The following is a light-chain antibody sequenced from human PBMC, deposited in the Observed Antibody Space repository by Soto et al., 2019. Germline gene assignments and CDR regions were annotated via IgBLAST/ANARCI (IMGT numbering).Light chain of an antibody. Sequence: DIQMTQSPSSLSASVGDTVTITCRASHYISNYLAWFQQKPGKAPRSLMYAVSYLQSGVPSKFSGSGSGTESNLTISSLQTEDFATYYCQQYNSYPWTFGQGTKVDLK. CDR2: AVS. CDR3: QQYNSYPWT. CDR1: HYISNY. V-gene: IGKV1-16*02. J-gene: IGKJ1*01.